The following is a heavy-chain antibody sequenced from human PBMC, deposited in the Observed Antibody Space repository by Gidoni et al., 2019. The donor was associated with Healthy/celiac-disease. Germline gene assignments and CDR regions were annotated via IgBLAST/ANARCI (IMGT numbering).Heavy chain of an antibody. CDR2: IIPILVTA. CDR3: ARDLHGDYPLNWFDP. J-gene: IGHJ5*02. V-gene: IGHV1-69*01. Sequence: QVQLVQSGAEVKKPGSSVKVSCKASGGNFSSYAIRWVRQAHGAGLEWMGGIIPILVTANYAQKFQGRVTITAYESTSTAYMELSSLRSDDTAVYYCARDLHGDYPLNWFDPWGQGTLVTVSS. CDR1: GGNFSSYA. D-gene: IGHD4-17*01.